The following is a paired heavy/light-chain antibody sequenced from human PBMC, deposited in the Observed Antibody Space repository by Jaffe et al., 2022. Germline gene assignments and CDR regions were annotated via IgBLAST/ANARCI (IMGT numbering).Light chain of an antibody. CDR3: GTWDSSLSGSV. Sequence: QSVLTQPPSVSAAPGQKVTISCSGSNSNIGNNYVSWYQHLPGAAPKLLIYENNRRPSGTPARFSGSKSDTSATLAITGLQTGDEADYYCGTWDSSLSGSVLGTGTKVTVL. CDR2: ENN. CDR1: NSNIGNNY. V-gene: IGLV1-51*02. J-gene: IGLJ1*01.
Heavy chain of an antibody. CDR2: ITPNSGAT. V-gene: IGHV1-2*06. Sequence: QVQLVQSGAEVKKPGASVKVSCKASGYTFTGFHMHWVRQAPGQGLEWMGRITPNSGATNYAQKFQGRVTLTRDTSISTTYMDLTRLTSDDTAVYYCAREGSFDDYTDWGQGTLVTVSS. CDR3: AREGSFDDYTD. CDR1: GYTFTGFH. J-gene: IGHJ4*02. D-gene: IGHD3-10*01.